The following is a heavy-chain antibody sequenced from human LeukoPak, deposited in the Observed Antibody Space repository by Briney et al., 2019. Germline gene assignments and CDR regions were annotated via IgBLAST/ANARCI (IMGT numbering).Heavy chain of an antibody. Sequence: PGGSLRLSCAASGFTFSSYWMHWVRQAPGKGLEWVSFVSTSSTYIYYADSVRGRFTVSRDNAKNSLYLQMNSLRAEDTAMYYCARDQGIAATTTFDYWGQGTLVTVSS. D-gene: IGHD6-13*01. CDR3: ARDQGIAATTTFDY. V-gene: IGHV3-21*01. J-gene: IGHJ4*02. CDR1: GFTFSSYW. CDR2: VSTSSTYI.